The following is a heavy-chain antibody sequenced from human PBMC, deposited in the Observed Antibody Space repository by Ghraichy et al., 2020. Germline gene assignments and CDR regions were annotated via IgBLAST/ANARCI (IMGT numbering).Heavy chain of an antibody. J-gene: IGHJ4*02. CDR3: ASTDGYSSSRWPATNFDY. CDR1: GGSISSSSYY. Sequence: SETLSLTCTVSGGSISSSSYYWGWIRQPPGKGLEWIGSIYYSGSTYYNPSLKSRVTISVDTSKNQFSLKLSSVTAADTAVYYCASTDGYSSSRWPATNFDYGGQGTLVTFSS. D-gene: IGHD6-13*01. V-gene: IGHV4-39*07. CDR2: IYYSGST.